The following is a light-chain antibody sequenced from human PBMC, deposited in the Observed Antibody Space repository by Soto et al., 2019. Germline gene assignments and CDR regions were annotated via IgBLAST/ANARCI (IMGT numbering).Light chain of an antibody. CDR2: EGS. CDR3: CSYTSSTTYV. CDR1: SSDIGSYNL. J-gene: IGLJ1*01. Sequence: QSALTQPASVSGSPGQSITISCTGTSSDIGSYNLVSWYQQHPGKAPKVIIYEGSNRPSGVSNRFSASKSGNKASLTISGLQAEDEADYYCCSYTSSTTYVFGPGTKLTVL. V-gene: IGLV2-14*02.